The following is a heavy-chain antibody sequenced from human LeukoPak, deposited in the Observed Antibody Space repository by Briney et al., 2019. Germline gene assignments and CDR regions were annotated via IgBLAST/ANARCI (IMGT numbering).Heavy chain of an antibody. CDR1: GGSFSGYY. V-gene: IGHV4-34*01. J-gene: IGHJ4*02. CDR3: ARGGSTMVRGPPDY. D-gene: IGHD3-10*01. CDR2: INHSGST. Sequence: PSETLSLTCAVYGGSFSGYYWSWIRQPPGKGLEWIGEINHSGSTNYNPPLKSRVTISVDTSKNQFSLKLSSVTAADTAVYYCARGGSTMVRGPPDYWGQGTLVTVSS.